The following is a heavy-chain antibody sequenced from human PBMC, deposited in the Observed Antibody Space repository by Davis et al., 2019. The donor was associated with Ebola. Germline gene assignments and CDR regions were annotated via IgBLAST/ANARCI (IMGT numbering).Heavy chain of an antibody. CDR3: TTDTGTVTENDY. Sequence: SLKISCAASGFTFSASAMHCVREASGKAVDWVGRTRSKANSYATAYAASVKGRFTISRDDSKNTAYLQMNSLKTEDTAVYYCTTDTGTVTENDYWGQGTLVTVSS. CDR2: TRSKANSYAT. V-gene: IGHV3-73*01. CDR1: GFTFSASA. D-gene: IGHD4-17*01. J-gene: IGHJ4*02.